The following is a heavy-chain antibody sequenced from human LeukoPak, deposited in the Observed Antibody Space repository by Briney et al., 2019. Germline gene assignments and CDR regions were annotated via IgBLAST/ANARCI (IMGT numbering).Heavy chain of an antibody. D-gene: IGHD3-3*02. Sequence: SETLSLTCAVSGYSISSGYYWVWIRQPPGKGLEWIGSIYYSGNSYYNPSLKSRVTISVDTSKNQFSLKLSSVTAADTAVYYCASISDPRSHYYYYMDVWGKGTTVTVSS. J-gene: IGHJ6*03. CDR3: ASISDPRSHYYYYMDV. V-gene: IGHV4-38-2*01. CDR1: GYSISSGYY. CDR2: IYYSGNS.